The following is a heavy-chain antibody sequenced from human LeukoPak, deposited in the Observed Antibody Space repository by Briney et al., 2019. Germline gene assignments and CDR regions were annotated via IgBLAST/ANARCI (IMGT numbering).Heavy chain of an antibody. D-gene: IGHD5-18*01. CDR1: GGSMTTHH. V-gene: IGHV4-59*11. Sequence: SETLSLTCTVSGGSMTTHHWNWIRQTPGKGLEWIGYVFDSGRTKENPSLKSRVTLSADTSKNQLSLSLSSVTAADTAVYSCTTIKRGNIFGYFDFWGQGILVTVSS. CDR3: TTIKRGNIFGYFDF. J-gene: IGHJ4*02. CDR2: VFDSGRT.